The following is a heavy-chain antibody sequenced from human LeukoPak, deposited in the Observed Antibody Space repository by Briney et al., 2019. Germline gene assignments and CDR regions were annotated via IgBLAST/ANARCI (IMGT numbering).Heavy chain of an antibody. Sequence: GGSLRLSCAASGFTFSSYGMHWVRQAPGKGLEWVAFIRYDGSDKYYADSVKGRFAISRDNSKNTVYLQMNSLRTEDTAVYYCAKDLTTVTTRGDYWGQGTLVTVSS. V-gene: IGHV3-30*02. CDR3: AKDLTTVTTRGDY. D-gene: IGHD4-17*01. CDR2: IRYDGSDK. J-gene: IGHJ4*02. CDR1: GFTFSSYG.